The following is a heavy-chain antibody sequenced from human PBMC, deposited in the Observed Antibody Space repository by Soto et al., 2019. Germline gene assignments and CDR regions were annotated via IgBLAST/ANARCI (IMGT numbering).Heavy chain of an antibody. Sequence: GGSLRLSCAASEFTFSNYAMSWVRQAPGKGLEWVSAISGSGGSTYYADSVKGRFTISRDNSKNTLYLQMNSLRAEDTAVYYCAKDMEMGVVAATLGYWGQGTLVTVSS. V-gene: IGHV3-23*01. D-gene: IGHD2-15*01. CDR2: ISGSGGST. CDR1: EFTFSNYA. J-gene: IGHJ4*02. CDR3: AKDMEMGVVAATLGY.